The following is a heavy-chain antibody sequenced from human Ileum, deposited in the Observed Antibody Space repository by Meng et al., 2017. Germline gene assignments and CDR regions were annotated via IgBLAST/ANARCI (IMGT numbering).Heavy chain of an antibody. D-gene: IGHD2-21*01. Sequence: ASVKVSCKASGYTFTTLHINWVRQATGQGPEWMGWMSPDSGETAYAQKFQGRVTMTSDTSISTAYMELSSLTSEDSAVYYCARGIIGGVDYWGQGTLVTVSS. CDR2: MSPDSGET. CDR1: GYTFTTLH. J-gene: IGHJ4*02. V-gene: IGHV1-8*01. CDR3: ARGIIGGVDY.